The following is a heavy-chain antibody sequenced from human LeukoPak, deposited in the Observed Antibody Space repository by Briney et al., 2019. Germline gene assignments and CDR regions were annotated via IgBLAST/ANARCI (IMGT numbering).Heavy chain of an antibody. CDR2: IGYDGRNK. Sequence: GGSLRLSCAASGFTFSSYGMHWVRQAPGKGLEWVAVIGYDGRNKYYLDSVKGRFTISRDNSKNTLYLQMNSLRAEDTAVYYCARDRIRGGSFGLFDYWGQGTLVTVSS. D-gene: IGHD3-16*01. V-gene: IGHV3-33*01. CDR3: ARDRIRGGSFGLFDY. J-gene: IGHJ4*02. CDR1: GFTFSSYG.